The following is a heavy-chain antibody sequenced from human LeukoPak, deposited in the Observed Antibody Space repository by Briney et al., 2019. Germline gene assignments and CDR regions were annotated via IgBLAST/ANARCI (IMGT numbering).Heavy chain of an antibody. D-gene: IGHD3-3*01. CDR1: GFPFNTYA. CDR3: ARAYGTNGYYQLPIDY. V-gene: IGHV3-23*01. J-gene: IGHJ4*02. Sequence: GGSLRLSCAASGFPFNTYAMSWVRQAPGKGLEWVSSITGSGDTTDHADSVKGRFTIFRDNSKNTLYLQMNSLRVEDTALYYCARAYGTNGYYQLPIDYWGQGILVTVSS. CDR2: ITGSGDTT.